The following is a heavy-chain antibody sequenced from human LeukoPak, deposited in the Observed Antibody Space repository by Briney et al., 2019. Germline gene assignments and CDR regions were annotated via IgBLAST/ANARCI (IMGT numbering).Heavy chain of an antibody. CDR2: ITSGGDYI. Sequence: GGSLRLSCAASGVTFNTLNMNWVRQAPGKGLEWVSSITSGGDYIYYADSVKGRFTTSRDNAKNSLSLQLNSQRVEDTAVYYCARGHYDVLAASYKWTPDYWGQGTLVTVSS. V-gene: IGHV3-21*01. CDR1: GVTFNTLN. J-gene: IGHJ4*02. CDR3: ARGHYDVLAASYKWTPDY. D-gene: IGHD3-9*01.